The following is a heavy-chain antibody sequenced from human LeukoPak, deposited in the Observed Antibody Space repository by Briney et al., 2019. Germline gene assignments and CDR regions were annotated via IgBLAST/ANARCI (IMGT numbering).Heavy chain of an antibody. CDR2: INHSGST. CDR1: GGSFSGYY. J-gene: IGHJ5*02. D-gene: IGHD6-19*01. Sequence: SETLSLTCAVYGGSFSGYYWSWIRQPPGKGLEWIGEINHSGSTNYNPSLKSRVTISVDTSKNQFSLKLSSVTAADTAVYYCARLGGWYGADWFDPWGQGILVTVSS. V-gene: IGHV4-34*01. CDR3: ARLGGWYGADWFDP.